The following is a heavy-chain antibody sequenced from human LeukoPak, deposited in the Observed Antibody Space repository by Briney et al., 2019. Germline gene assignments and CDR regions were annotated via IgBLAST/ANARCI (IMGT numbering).Heavy chain of an antibody. CDR2: ISGSNGNT. J-gene: IGHJ5*02. V-gene: IGHV1-18*01. Sequence: GASVKVSCKASSYTFTRYGISWVRQAPGQGLEWMGWISGSNGNTNYAQTFQGRVTLTREMSTSTDYMELRSLKSEDTAVYYCARDNSVGDIAWWFDPWGQGTLVTVSS. CDR1: SYTFTRYG. D-gene: IGHD3-10*01. CDR3: ARDNSVGDIAWWFDP.